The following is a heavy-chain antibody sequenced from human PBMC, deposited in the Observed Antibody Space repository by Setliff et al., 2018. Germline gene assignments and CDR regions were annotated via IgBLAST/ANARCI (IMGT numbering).Heavy chain of an antibody. CDR3: ARGTDYHGSGSYWAKDV. CDR2: INPRTGVT. D-gene: IGHD3-10*01. CDR1: GYTFTGHY. Sequence: ASVKVSCKASGYTFTGHYIHWVRQAPGQGLEWMGWINPRTGVTNYAQKFKGRVTMTRDTSITTVYMDLSSLKSDNAAVYYCARGTDYHGSGSYWAKDVWGKGTTVTVSS. V-gene: IGHV1-2*02. J-gene: IGHJ6*04.